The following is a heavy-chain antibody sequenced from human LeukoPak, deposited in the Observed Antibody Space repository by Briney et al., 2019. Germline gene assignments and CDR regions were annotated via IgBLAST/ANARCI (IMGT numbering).Heavy chain of an antibody. CDR1: GYSFTSYW. CDR2: IYPGDSDT. CDR3: ARLLVIMDNDAFDI. V-gene: IGHV5-51*01. J-gene: IGHJ3*02. Sequence: GESLKISCKGSGYSFTSYWIGWVRQMPGKGLEWMGIIYPGDSDTRYSPSFQGQVTISAATSISTAYLQWSSLKASDTAMYYCARLLVIMDNDAFDIWGQGTMVTVSS. D-gene: IGHD3-9*01.